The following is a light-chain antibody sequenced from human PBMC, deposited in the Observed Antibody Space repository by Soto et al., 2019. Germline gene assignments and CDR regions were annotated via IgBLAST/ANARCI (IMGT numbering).Light chain of an antibody. J-gene: IGLJ3*02. CDR1: SSDVGAYNY. Sequence: QSALTQPPSASGSPGQSVTISCTGTSSDVGAYNYVSWYQQHPGKAPNLIFYEVTKRPSGVPDRFSGSKCGNTASLTVSGLQAEDEADYYCNSYAGSNDFGVFGGGTKVTVL. CDR2: EVT. CDR3: NSYAGSNDFGV. V-gene: IGLV2-8*01.